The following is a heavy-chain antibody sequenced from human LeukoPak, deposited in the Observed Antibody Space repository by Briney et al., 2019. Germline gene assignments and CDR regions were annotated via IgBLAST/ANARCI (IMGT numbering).Heavy chain of an antibody. CDR1: GGSISSTTYY. D-gene: IGHD1-26*01. CDR3: HGSYSCYYYYMDV. CDR2: LYYSGKT. V-gene: IGHV4-39*07. J-gene: IGHJ6*03. Sequence: PSDTLSLTCIISGGSISSTTYYWGWIRQPPGKGLEWIGTLYYSGKTYYNPSLKSRVTISIDTSKNQFSLKLSSVTAADTAVYYCHGSYSCYYYYMDVWGKGTTVTISS.